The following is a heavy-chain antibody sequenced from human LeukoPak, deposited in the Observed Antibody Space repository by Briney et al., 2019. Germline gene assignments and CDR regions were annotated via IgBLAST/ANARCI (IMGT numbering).Heavy chain of an antibody. Sequence: GGPLRLSCAASGYTFSSYCMNWVRQAPGKGLEWVSSISSSSSYIYYADSEKRRFTISRDNAKNSLYLQMNSLRAEDTAVYYCASPRNYYDSSGYIFYWGQGTLVTVSS. CDR2: ISSSSSYI. CDR1: GYTFSSYC. V-gene: IGHV3-21*01. D-gene: IGHD3-22*01. CDR3: ASPRNYYDSSGYIFY. J-gene: IGHJ4*02.